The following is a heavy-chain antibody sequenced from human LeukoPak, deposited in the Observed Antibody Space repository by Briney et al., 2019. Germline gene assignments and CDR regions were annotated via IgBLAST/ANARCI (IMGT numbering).Heavy chain of an antibody. Sequence: GAPVMVSCKTSGYTFTDYYFYWLRQAPGQGLEWMAWIYPNSGATRYAQKFQGRITVTRDTSISTAYMELRTLTPDDTAVYYCARDGDAVMVDFDYWGQGTLVTVSS. CDR2: IYPNSGAT. CDR3: ARDGDAVMVDFDY. D-gene: IGHD5-18*01. CDR1: GYTFTDYY. J-gene: IGHJ4*02. V-gene: IGHV1-2*02.